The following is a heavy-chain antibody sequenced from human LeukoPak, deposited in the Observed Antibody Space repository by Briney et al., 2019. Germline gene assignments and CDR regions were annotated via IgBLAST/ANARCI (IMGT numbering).Heavy chain of an antibody. V-gene: IGHV4-39*07. CDR3: ARGPPLGALDY. D-gene: IGHD4-17*01. CDR2: INHSGST. CDR1: GGSISSSSYY. J-gene: IGHJ4*02. Sequence: PSETLSLTCTVSGGSISSSSYYWGWIRQPPGKGLEWIGEINHSGSTNYNPSLKSRVTISVDTSKNQFSLKLSSVTAADTAVYYCARGPPLGALDYWGQGTLVTVSS.